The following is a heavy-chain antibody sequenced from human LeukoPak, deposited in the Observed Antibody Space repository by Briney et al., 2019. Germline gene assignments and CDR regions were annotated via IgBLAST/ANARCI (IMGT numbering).Heavy chain of an antibody. Sequence: GGSLRLSCAASGFTFSSYWMNWARQAPGKGLEWVANIKQDETEKFYLGSVKGRFTISRDNAKNSLYLQMNSLRVEDTALYYCATPLDYYDRSGYHQGGDWGQGTLVTVSS. CDR3: ATPLDYYDRSGYHQGGD. V-gene: IGHV3-7*03. J-gene: IGHJ4*02. CDR1: GFTFSSYW. CDR2: IKQDETEK. D-gene: IGHD3-22*01.